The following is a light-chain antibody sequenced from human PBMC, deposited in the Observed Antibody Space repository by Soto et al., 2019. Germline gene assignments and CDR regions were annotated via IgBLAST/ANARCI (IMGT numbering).Light chain of an antibody. J-gene: IGLJ3*02. Sequence: QSVLTQPPSASGTPGQRVTISCSGSSSNIGSNTVNWYQHLPGTAPKLLIYSNNQRPSGVPDRFSGSKSGTSASLAISGLQSEDEADYYCAAWDDSPNGWVFGGGTKLTVL. V-gene: IGLV1-44*01. CDR1: SSNIGSNT. CDR2: SNN. CDR3: AAWDDSPNGWV.